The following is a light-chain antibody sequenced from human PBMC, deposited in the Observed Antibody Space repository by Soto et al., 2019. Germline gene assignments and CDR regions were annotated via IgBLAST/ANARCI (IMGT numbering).Light chain of an antibody. CDR3: SSYADSIVL. V-gene: IGLV2-8*01. CDR2: EVS. J-gene: IGLJ2*01. Sequence: QSALTQPPSASGSPGQSVTISCTGTSSDVGGYNYVSWYQQHPGKAPKLMISEVSKRPSGVPDRFSGFKSGNTASLTVSGLQAEDEADYYCSSYADSIVLFGGGTKLTVL. CDR1: SSDVGGYNY.